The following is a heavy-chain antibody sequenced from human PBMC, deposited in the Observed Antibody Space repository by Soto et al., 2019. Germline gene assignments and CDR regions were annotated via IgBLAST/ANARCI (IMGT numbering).Heavy chain of an antibody. V-gene: IGHV1-69*12. J-gene: IGHJ6*02. Sequence: QVQLVQSGAEVKKPGSSVKVSCKASGGTFSSYGISWVRQAPGQGLEWMGGIIPIFGTANYAQKFQGRVTITADGSTSTAYMELSSLRSEDTAMYYCARAAQPRDYYYGMDVWGQGTTVTVSS. CDR2: IIPIFGTA. CDR3: ARAAQPRDYYYGMDV. CDR1: GGTFSSYG.